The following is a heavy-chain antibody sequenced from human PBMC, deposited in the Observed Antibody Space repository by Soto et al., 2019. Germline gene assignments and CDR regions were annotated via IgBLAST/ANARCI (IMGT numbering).Heavy chain of an antibody. V-gene: IGHV1-3*01. CDR1: GYTFTSYA. J-gene: IGHJ3*01. Sequence: ASVKVSCKASGYTFTSYAMHWVRQAPGQRLEWMGWINAGNGNTKYSQKFQGRVTITRDTSASTAYMELSSLRSEDTAVYYCARVGYYDIWTGSLNALDSCGQRTMFAVSS. D-gene: IGHD3-9*01. CDR2: INAGNGNT. CDR3: ARVGYYDIWTGSLNALDS.